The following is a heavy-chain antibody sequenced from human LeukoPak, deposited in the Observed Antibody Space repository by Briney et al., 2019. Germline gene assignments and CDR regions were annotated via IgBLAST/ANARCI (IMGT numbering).Heavy chain of an antibody. V-gene: IGHV1-18*01. CDR1: GYRFTSYG. Sequence: ASVKVSCKASGYRFTSYGIGWLRQAPGQGLEWVGWTSTYNGKTYYAQRLQDRVTMTTDTSTNTVYMELRSLTSDDTAVYYCARVCHIVVVTAEGGWFDPWGQGTLVTVSS. CDR2: TSTYNGKT. J-gene: IGHJ5*02. CDR3: ARVCHIVVVTAEGGWFDP. D-gene: IGHD2-21*02.